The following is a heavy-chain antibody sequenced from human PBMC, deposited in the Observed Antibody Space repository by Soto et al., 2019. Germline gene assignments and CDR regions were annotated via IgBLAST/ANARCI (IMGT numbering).Heavy chain of an antibody. J-gene: IGHJ6*02. D-gene: IGHD2-21*01. CDR3: ARVPGEMVAILYICPLDGRERLAEVDV. V-gene: IGHV3-30*04. CDR1: GFTFSYYP. Sequence: QMQLVESGGGAVQPGRSLRLSCAASGFTFSYYPMHWVRQAPGTGLEWVAVISFDGSNKYYADSVKGRFTISRDNSTNTLYLQMNSLRGADTAVYFCARVPGEMVAILYICPLDGRERLAEVDVWGQGTPVTVSS. CDR2: ISFDGSNK.